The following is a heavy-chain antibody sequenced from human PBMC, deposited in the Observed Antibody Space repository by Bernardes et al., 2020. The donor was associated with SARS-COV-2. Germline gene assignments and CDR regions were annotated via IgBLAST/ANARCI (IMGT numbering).Heavy chain of an antibody. Sequence: GGSLRLSCAASGFTVSSKYMSWVRQAPGKGLEWVSILFRDGTTHYADSLKGQFSISRDISKNTLYLQMNSLRPEDTAMYYCARILGICSTSTCFDAFDLWGQGTMVTVSS. CDR2: LFRDGTT. D-gene: IGHD2-2*01. J-gene: IGHJ3*01. CDR1: GFTVSSKY. V-gene: IGHV3-66*02. CDR3: ARILGICSTSTCFDAFDL.